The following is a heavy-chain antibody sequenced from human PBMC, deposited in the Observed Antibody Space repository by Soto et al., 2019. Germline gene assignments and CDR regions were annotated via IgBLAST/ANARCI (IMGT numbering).Heavy chain of an antibody. V-gene: IGHV4-39*01. CDR1: GGSVTNSSYY. D-gene: IGHD4-17*01. Sequence: NPSETLSLTCTVSGGSVTNSSYYWGWIRQSPGKGLEWIGSVYYRGRSYSKSSVKSRVTISVDTSKNRFSLSLNSVTASDTAVYFCVSQRTTVPTQACFDYWGPGALVTVSS. J-gene: IGHJ4*02. CDR3: VSQRTTVPTQACFDY. CDR2: VYYRGRS.